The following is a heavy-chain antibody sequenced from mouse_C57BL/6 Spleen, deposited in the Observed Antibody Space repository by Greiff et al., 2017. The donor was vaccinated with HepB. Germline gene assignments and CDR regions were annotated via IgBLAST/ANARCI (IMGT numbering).Heavy chain of an antibody. J-gene: IGHJ4*01. V-gene: IGHV10-1*01. CDR1: GFSFNTYA. D-gene: IGHD1-3*01. CDR2: IRSKSNNYAT. Sequence: EVQLQQSGGGLVQPKGSLKLSCAASGFSFNTYAMNWVRQAPGKGLEWVARIRSKSNNYATYYADSVKDRFTISRDDSESMLYLQMNNLKTEDTAMYYCVRQSGLYAMDYWGQGTSVTVSS. CDR3: VRQSGLYAMDY.